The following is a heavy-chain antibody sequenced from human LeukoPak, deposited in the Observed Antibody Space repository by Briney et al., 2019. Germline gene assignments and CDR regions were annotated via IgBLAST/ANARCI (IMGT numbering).Heavy chain of an antibody. CDR1: GGTFSSYA. J-gene: IGHJ4*02. V-gene: IGHV1-69*06. D-gene: IGHD2-2*01. Sequence: SVKVFCKASGGTFSSYAISWVRQAPGQGLEWMGGIIPIFGTANYAQKFQGRVTITADKSTSTAYMELSSLRSEDTAVYYCARDTFRNSAATRGLPDYWGQGTLVTVSS. CDR3: ARDTFRNSAATRGLPDY. CDR2: IIPIFGTA.